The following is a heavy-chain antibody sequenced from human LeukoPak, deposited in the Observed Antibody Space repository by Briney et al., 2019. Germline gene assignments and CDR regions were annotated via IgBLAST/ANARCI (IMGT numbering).Heavy chain of an antibody. CDR1: GYTFTSYG. CDR3: ARSDGATPY. CDR2: ISAYNGNT. Sequence: ASVKVSCKASGYTFTSYGISWVRQAPGHGLEWMGWISAYNGNTDYAQKLQGRVTITRDTSASTAYMELSSLRSEDTAVCYCARSDGATPYWGQGTLVPVSS. J-gene: IGHJ4*02. D-gene: IGHD1-26*01. V-gene: IGHV1-18*01.